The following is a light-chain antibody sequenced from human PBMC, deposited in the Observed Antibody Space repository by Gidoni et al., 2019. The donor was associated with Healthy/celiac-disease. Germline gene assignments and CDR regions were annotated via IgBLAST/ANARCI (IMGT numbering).Light chain of an antibody. CDR3: QQYYSAPYT. CDR2: WAS. J-gene: IGKJ2*01. Sequence: DIVMTPSPASLAVSLGERATINCKSSQSVLYSSNNKNYLAWYQQKPGQPPKLLICWASTRESGVPDRFSGGGSGTDFSLTISSLQAEDVAVYYCQQYYSAPYTFGQXTKLEIK. CDR1: QSVLYSSNNKNY. V-gene: IGKV4-1*01.